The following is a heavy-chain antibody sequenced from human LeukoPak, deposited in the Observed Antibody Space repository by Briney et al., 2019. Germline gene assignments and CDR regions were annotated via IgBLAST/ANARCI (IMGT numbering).Heavy chain of an antibody. Sequence: PSETLSLTCTVSGGSISRSSYYWGWIRQPPGKGLEWIGSIYYSGSTYYNPSLKSRVTISVDTSKNQFSLGLTSVTAADTAIYYCASLLLQDGDAHWGQGILVTVSS. CDR3: ASLLLQDGDAH. D-gene: IGHD4-17*01. CDR1: GGSISRSSYY. J-gene: IGHJ4*02. CDR2: IYYSGST. V-gene: IGHV4-39*01.